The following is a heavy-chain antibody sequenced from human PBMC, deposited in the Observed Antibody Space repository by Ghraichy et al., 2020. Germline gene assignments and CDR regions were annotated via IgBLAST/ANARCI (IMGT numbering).Heavy chain of an antibody. CDR3: AKRGGEPYAMGV. D-gene: IGHD1-14*01. CDR1: GFTFSNYG. V-gene: IGHV3-30*02. Sequence: GGSLRLSCAASGFTFSNYGMHWVRQAPGKGLEWVAFIRSDGSNKYYGDSVKGRFTISRDNSKNTLYLQMDSLRADDTAMYYCAKRGGEPYAMGVWGQGTTVTVSS. CDR2: IRSDGSNK. J-gene: IGHJ6*02.